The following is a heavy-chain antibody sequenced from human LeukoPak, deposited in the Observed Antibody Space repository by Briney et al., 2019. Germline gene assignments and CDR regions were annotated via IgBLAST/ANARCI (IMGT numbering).Heavy chain of an antibody. J-gene: IGHJ4*02. V-gene: IGHV1-69*01. CDR3: ARWMEQWLPRGGYFDY. CDR2: IIPIFGTA. Sequence: PVKVSCKASGGTFSSYAISWVRQAPGQGLEWMGGIIPIFGTANYAQKFQGRVTITADESTSTAYMELSSLRSEDTAVYYCARWMEQWLPRGGYFDYWGQGTLVTVSS. D-gene: IGHD6-19*01. CDR1: GGTFSSYA.